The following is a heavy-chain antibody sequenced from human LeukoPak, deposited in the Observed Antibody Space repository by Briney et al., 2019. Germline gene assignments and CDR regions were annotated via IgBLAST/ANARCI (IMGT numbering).Heavy chain of an antibody. J-gene: IGHJ4*02. CDR3: ARGEFLRWVYFDY. D-gene: IGHD4-23*01. CDR2: ISSNGGST. Sequence: PGGSLRLSCAASGFTFSSYAMHWVRQAPGKGLEYVSAISSNGGSTYYANSVKGRFTISRDNSKNTLYLQMGSLRAEDMAVYYCARGEFLRWVYFDYWGQGTLVTVSS. V-gene: IGHV3-64*01. CDR1: GFTFSSYA.